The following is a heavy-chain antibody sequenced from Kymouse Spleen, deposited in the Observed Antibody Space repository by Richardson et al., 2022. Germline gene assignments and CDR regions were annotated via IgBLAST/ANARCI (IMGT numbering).Heavy chain of an antibody. CDR3: ARDAAYYDFWSGYYLYAFDI. V-gene: IGHV3-48*02. CDR2: ISSSSSTI. J-gene: IGHJ3*02. Sequence: EVQLVESGGGLVQPGGSLRLSCAASGFTFSSYSMNWVRQAPGKGLEWVSYISSSSSTIYYADSVKGRFTISRDNAKNSLYLQMNSLRDEDTAVYYCARDAAYYDFWSGYYLYAFDIWGQGTMVTVSS. D-gene: IGHD3-3*01. CDR1: GFTFSSYS.